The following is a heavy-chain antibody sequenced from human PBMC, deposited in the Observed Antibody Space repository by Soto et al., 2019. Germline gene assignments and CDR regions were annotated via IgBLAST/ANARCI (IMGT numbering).Heavy chain of an antibody. V-gene: IGHV4-34*01. CDR3: ARGPTPNYGSGSFIYYYGMDV. J-gene: IGHJ6*02. CDR1: GGSFSGYY. D-gene: IGHD3-10*01. CDR2: INHSGST. Sequence: SEILSLTCAVYGGSFSGYYWSWIRQPPGKGLEWIGEINHSGSTNYNPSLKSRVTISVDTSKNQFSLKLSSVTAADTAVYYCARGPTPNYGSGSFIYYYGMDVWGQGTTVTVSS.